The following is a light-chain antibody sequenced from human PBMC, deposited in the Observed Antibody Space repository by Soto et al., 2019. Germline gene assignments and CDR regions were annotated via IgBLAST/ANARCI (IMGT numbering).Light chain of an antibody. CDR2: DAS. V-gene: IGKV3-11*01. J-gene: IGKJ4*01. Sequence: VVLTQSPATLSLSPGERATLSCRASQTVDNYLAWYQQKPGQAPRLLIYDASNRATSIPPRFSGSGSGTDFTLTISSLEPEDFAVYYCQQRSDWALTFGGGTKVE. CDR3: QQRSDWALT. CDR1: QTVDNY.